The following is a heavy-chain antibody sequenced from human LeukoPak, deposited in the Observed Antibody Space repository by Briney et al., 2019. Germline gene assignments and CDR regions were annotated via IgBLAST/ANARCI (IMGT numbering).Heavy chain of an antibody. CDR3: ARWGDCSGGSCLFEYYFDY. CDR2: ISYDGSNK. D-gene: IGHD2-15*01. CDR1: GFTFSSYG. V-gene: IGHV3-30*03. Sequence: GGSLRLSCAASGFTFSSYGMHWVRQAPGKGLEWVAVISYDGSNKYYADSVKGRFTISRDNSKNTLYLQMNSLRAEDTAVYYCARWGDCSGGSCLFEYYFDYWGQGTLVTVPS. J-gene: IGHJ4*02.